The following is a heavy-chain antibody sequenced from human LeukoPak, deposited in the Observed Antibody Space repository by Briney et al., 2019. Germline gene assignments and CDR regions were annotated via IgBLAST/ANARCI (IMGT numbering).Heavy chain of an antibody. CDR3: ARGELRYFDWLSDYFDY. J-gene: IGHJ4*02. CDR1: GGTFSSYA. CDR2: IIPIFGTA. Sequence: ASVKVSCKASGGTFSSYAISWVRQAPGQGLEWMGGIIPIFGTANYAQKFQGRVTITADESTSTAYMELSSLRSEDTAVYYCARGELRYFDWLSDYFDYWGQGTLVTVSS. D-gene: IGHD3-9*01. V-gene: IGHV1-69*01.